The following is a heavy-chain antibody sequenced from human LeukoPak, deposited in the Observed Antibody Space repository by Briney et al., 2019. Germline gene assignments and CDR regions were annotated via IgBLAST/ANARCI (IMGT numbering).Heavy chain of an antibody. D-gene: IGHD1-26*01. CDR3: ARDLVGAIADAFDI. J-gene: IGHJ3*02. Sequence: GGSLRLSCAASGFTFSPYSMNWVRQAPGKGLDWVSSISSGSDSILYADSVRDRFTISRDNAKNSLYLQMNSLRAEDTAVYYCARDLVGAIADAFDIWGQGTMVTVSS. V-gene: IGHV3-21*01. CDR1: GFTFSPYS. CDR2: ISSGSDSI.